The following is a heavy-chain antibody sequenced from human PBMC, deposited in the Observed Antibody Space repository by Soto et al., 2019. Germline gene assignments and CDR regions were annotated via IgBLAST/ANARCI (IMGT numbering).Heavy chain of an antibody. CDR3: ARVSRVLRAFDI. CDR2: IYYSGSA. Sequence: SETLSLTCTVSGGSVSSGSYYWSWIRQPPGKGLEWIGYIYYSGSANYNPSLKSRVTISVDTSKNQFSLKLSSVTAADTAVYYCARVSRVLRAFDIWGQGTMVTVSS. CDR1: GGSVSSGSYY. V-gene: IGHV4-61*01. J-gene: IGHJ3*02. D-gene: IGHD3-10*01.